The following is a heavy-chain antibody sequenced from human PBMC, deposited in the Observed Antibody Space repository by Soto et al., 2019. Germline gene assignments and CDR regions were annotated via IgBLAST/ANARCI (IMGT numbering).Heavy chain of an antibody. D-gene: IGHD6-6*01. CDR2: IKSKTDDEAT. CDR1: GFTFSSYS. Sequence: PGGSLRLSCAASGFTFSSYSMSWVRQAPGKGLEWVGRIKSKTDDEATGYAAPVKGRFTIARDDSENMVYLQMNSLKTEDTALYFRTTEPFKQFVRDFWGQGTLVTVSS. V-gene: IGHV3-15*01. CDR3: TTEPFKQFVRDF. J-gene: IGHJ4*02.